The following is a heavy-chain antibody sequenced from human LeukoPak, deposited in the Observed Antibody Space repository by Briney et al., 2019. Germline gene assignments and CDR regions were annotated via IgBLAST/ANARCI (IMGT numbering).Heavy chain of an antibody. Sequence: SETLSLTCAVSGGSISSYYWSWIRQPPGKGLEWIGYIYYSGSTNYNPSLKSRVTISVDTSKNQFSLKLSSVTAADTAVYYCARDPYGDYYFDYWGQGTLVTVSS. D-gene: IGHD4-17*01. CDR2: IYYSGST. J-gene: IGHJ4*02. CDR3: ARDPYGDYYFDY. V-gene: IGHV4-59*01. CDR1: GGSISSYY.